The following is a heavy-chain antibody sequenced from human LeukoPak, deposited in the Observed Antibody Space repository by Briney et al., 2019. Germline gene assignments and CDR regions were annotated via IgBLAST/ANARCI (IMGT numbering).Heavy chain of an antibody. V-gene: IGHV3-23*01. Sequence: GGSLRLSCAASGFTFSSYAMSWVRQALGKGLEWVSAISGSGGSTYYADSVKGRFTISRDNSKNTLYLQMNSLRAEDTAVYYCAKDYYDSSGYYQDAFDIWGQGTMVTVSS. CDR3: AKDYYDSSGYYQDAFDI. J-gene: IGHJ3*02. CDR2: ISGSGGST. D-gene: IGHD3-22*01. CDR1: GFTFSSYA.